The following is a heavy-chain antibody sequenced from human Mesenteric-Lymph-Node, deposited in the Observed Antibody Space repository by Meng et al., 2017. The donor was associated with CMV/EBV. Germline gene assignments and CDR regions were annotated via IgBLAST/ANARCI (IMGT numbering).Heavy chain of an antibody. CDR3: ARDLETGGPLLYPYYFYYAMDV. J-gene: IGHJ6*02. Sequence: SVKVSCKASGGTFSSHAINWVRQAPGQGLEWMGGVIPIFGTPDYAQQFQGRLTITTDEPTSTAYMELRSLRSDDTAVYYCARDLETGGPLLYPYYFYYAMDVWGQGTTVTVSS. D-gene: IGHD2-2*02. CDR1: GGTFSSHA. CDR2: VIPIFGTP. V-gene: IGHV1-69*05.